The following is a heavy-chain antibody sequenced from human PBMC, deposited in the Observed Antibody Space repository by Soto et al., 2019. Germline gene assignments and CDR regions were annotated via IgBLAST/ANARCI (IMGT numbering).Heavy chain of an antibody. CDR1: GGSISSGGYS. CDR2: IYHSGST. D-gene: IGHD3-3*01. J-gene: IGHJ4*02. V-gene: IGHV4-30-2*01. Sequence: QLQLQESGSGLVKPSQTLSLTCAVSGGSISSGGYSWSWIRQPPGKGLEWIGYIYHSGSTYYNPSRKSRVTTPVDRSKNQFSLKLSSVTAADTAVYYCAAGAIFGVVPLDYWGQGTLVTVSS. CDR3: AAGAIFGVVPLDY.